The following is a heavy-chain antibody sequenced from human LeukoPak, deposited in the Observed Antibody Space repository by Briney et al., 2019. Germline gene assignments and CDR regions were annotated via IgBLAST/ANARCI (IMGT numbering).Heavy chain of an antibody. D-gene: IGHD3-3*01. Sequence: ASVKVSCKASGYTFTSYGISWVRQAPGQGLEWMGWISAYNGNTNYAQKLQGRVTMTTDTSTSTAYMELRSLRSDDTAVYYCARDVKLRPEGGFDYWGQGTLVTVSS. CDR2: ISAYNGNT. CDR3: ARDVKLRPEGGFDY. V-gene: IGHV1-18*01. CDR1: GYTFTSYG. J-gene: IGHJ4*02.